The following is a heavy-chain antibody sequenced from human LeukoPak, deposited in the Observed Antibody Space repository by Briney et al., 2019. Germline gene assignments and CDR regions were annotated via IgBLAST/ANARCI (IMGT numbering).Heavy chain of an antibody. J-gene: IGHJ5*02. V-gene: IGHV4-34*01. CDR2: INHSGST. CDR3: ARGPASGSDFAWFDP. CDR1: GGSLSNYY. D-gene: IGHD3-10*01. Sequence: SETLSLTCAVYGGSLSNYYWSWIRQPPGKGLEWVGEINHSGSTKFNTSLKSRVTILVAMSKSQFSLELRSVTAADTAVYYCARGPASGSDFAWFDPWGQGTLVTVSS.